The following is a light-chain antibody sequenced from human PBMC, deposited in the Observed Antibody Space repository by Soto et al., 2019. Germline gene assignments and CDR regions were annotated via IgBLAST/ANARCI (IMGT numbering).Light chain of an antibody. J-gene: IGLJ1*01. Sequence: QSALTQPPSASGSPGQSVTISCTGTSSDVGGYNYVSWYQQHPGKAPKLMIYEVSKRPSGVPDRFSCSKSGNTASLTVAGLQSEDEADDYCSSYAGSNIPYVFGTGTKVAVL. CDR2: EVS. CDR3: SSYAGSNIPYV. V-gene: IGLV2-8*01. CDR1: SSDVGGYNY.